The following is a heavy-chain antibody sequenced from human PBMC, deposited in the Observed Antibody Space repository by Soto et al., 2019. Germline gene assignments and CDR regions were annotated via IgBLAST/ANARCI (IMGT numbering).Heavy chain of an antibody. CDR1: GYTFNNFG. D-gene: IGHD2-21*02. Sequence: QVQLVQSGGEVKKSGASVTVSCKASGYTFNNFGISWVRRAPGQGLEWMGWISAFNSNTRYAQKFQGRLSMTTDTGTSTAYMELRSLRSDDTGVYYCARDRTLVTATRAVDYWGQGTPVTVSS. CDR3: ARDRTLVTATRAVDY. J-gene: IGHJ4*02. V-gene: IGHV1-18*01. CDR2: ISAFNSNT.